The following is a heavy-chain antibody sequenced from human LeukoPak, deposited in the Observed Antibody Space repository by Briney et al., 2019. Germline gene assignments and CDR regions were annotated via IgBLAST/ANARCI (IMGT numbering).Heavy chain of an antibody. CDR2: IKSDGTTT. V-gene: IGHV3-74*01. Sequence: PGGSLRLSCAASGFSFSSYWMHWVRQVPGKGLVWVSRIKSDGTTTSYADSVKGRFTISRDNAKNTLYLQMNSLRAEDTAVYYCARVDMGTAALFDYWGQGTLVTVSS. CDR1: GFSFSSYW. J-gene: IGHJ4*02. CDR3: ARVDMGTAALFDY. D-gene: IGHD1-1*01.